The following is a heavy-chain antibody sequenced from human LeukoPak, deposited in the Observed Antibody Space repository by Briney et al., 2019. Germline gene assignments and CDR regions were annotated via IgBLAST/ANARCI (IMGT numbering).Heavy chain of an antibody. V-gene: IGHV3-64*01. J-gene: IGHJ4*02. CDR1: GFTFSSYA. CDR3: AKDLGNSFDY. Sequence: GGSLRLSCAASGFTFSSYAMHWVRQAPGKGLEYVSAISSNGGSTYYANSVKGRFTISRDNSKNTLYLQMNSLRAEDKAVYYCAKDLGNSFDYWGQGTLVTVSS. D-gene: IGHD4-23*01. CDR2: ISSNGGST.